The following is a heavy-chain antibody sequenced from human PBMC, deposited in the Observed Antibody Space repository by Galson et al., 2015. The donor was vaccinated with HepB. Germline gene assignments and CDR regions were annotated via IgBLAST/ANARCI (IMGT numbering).Heavy chain of an antibody. CDR1: GYTFTGYY. Sequence: SVKVSCKASGYTFTGYYMHWVRQAPGQGLEWMGWINPNSGGTNYAQKFQGRVTMTRDTSISTAYMELSRLRSDDTAVYYCARASSGWYYFDYWGQGTLVTVSS. J-gene: IGHJ4*02. D-gene: IGHD6-19*01. CDR2: INPNSGGT. CDR3: ARASSGWYYFDY. V-gene: IGHV1-2*02.